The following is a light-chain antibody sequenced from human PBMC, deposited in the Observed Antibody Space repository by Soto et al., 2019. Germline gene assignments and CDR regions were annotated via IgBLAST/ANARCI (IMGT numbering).Light chain of an antibody. J-gene: IGKJ4*01. CDR1: QTIGRNY. CDR2: GAS. CDR3: QQYDTEPLT. V-gene: IGKV3-20*01. Sequence: ELVLTQSPGTLSLSPGERATLSCRASQTIGRNYLAWYQQKPGQAPRLLIYGASSRVTGIPDRFSATGSGTDCTLTLSRLEAEDFAMCDCQQYDTEPLTVGGGTNVVVK.